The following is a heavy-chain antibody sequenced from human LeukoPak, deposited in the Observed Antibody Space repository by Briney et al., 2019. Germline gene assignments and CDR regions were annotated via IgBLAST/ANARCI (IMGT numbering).Heavy chain of an antibody. CDR3: ARGYSDSEDYFDY. D-gene: IGHD5-18*01. V-gene: IGHV3-21*04. CDR2: ISSSSSYI. CDR1: GFTFSSYS. Sequence: GGSLRLSCAASGFTFSSYSMNWVRQAPGKGLEWVSSISSSSSYIYYADSVKGRFTISRDNAKNSLYLQMNSLRAEDTAVYYCARGYSDSEDYFDYWGQGTLVTVSS. J-gene: IGHJ4*02.